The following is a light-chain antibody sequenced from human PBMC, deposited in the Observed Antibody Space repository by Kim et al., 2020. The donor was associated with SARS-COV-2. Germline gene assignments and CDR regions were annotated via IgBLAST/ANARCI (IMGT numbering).Light chain of an antibody. J-gene: IGLJ1*01. V-gene: IGLV3-21*03. CDR2: DDS. Sequence: PGKTARITRGGNNIGSKSVHWYQQKPGQAPVLVVYDDSDRPSGIPERFSGSNSGNTATLTISRVEAGDEADYYCQVWDSSSDHPYVFGTGTKVTVL. CDR3: QVWDSSSDHPYV. CDR1: NIGSKS.